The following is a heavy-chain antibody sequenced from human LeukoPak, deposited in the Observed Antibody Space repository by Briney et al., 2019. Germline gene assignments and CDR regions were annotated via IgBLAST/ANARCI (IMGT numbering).Heavy chain of an antibody. CDR1: GFTFSSYW. CDR3: VRHYYYGSGGFNLFDY. Sequence: GGSLRLSCAASGFTFSSYWMHWVRRAPGKGLVSVSRINSDGSSTAYADSVKGRFTISRDNAKNTLYLQMNSLRAEDTAVYYCVRHYYYGSGGFNLFDYWGQGTLVTVSS. D-gene: IGHD3-22*01. J-gene: IGHJ4*02. CDR2: INSDGSST. V-gene: IGHV3-74*01.